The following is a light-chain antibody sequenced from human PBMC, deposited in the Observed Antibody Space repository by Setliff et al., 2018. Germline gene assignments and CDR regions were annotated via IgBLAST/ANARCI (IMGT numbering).Light chain of an antibody. CDR3: SSYSTRTSLDV. V-gene: IGLV2-14*03. J-gene: IGLJ1*01. CDR2: DVS. Sequence: ALAQPASVSGSPGQSITIYCIGSSSDIGAYDYVAWYQQPPGKAPKLMIYDVSHRPSGVSHRFSASKSGNTASLTISGLQVEDESDYYCSSYSTRTSLDVFGTGTKVTV. CDR1: SSDIGAYDY.